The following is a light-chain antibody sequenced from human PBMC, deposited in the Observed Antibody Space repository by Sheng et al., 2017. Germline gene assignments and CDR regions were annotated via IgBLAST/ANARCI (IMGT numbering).Light chain of an antibody. Sequence: SYELTQPPSVSVSPGQTGSITCFGDKLGEVFASWYQQKPGQSPVLVMYEDDKRPSGIPERFSGSTSVNTATLTISGTQAMDEADYYCQAWDTTTAHVIFGGGTKLTVL. CDR2: EDD. CDR1: KLGEVF. V-gene: IGLV3-1*01. J-gene: IGLJ2*01. CDR3: QAWDTTTAHVI.